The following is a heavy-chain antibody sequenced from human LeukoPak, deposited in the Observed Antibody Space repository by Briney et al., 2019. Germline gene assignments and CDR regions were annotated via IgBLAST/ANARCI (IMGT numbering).Heavy chain of an antibody. CDR2: IWYDGSNK. CDR3: ARDSRGLWLAVLDY. Sequence: PGRSLRLSCEASGFTFSNYGMHWVRQAPGKGLEWVAVIWYDGSNKDYANSVKGRFTISRDISKNTLYLQMNSLRAEDTAVYYCARDSRGLWLAVLDYWGQGTLVTVSS. V-gene: IGHV3-33*01. CDR1: GFTFSNYG. D-gene: IGHD3-22*01. J-gene: IGHJ4*02.